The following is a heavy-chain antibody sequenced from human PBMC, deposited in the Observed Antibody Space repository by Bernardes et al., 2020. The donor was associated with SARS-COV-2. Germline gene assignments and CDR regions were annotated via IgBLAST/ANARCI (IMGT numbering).Heavy chain of an antibody. J-gene: IGHJ4*02. CDR2: IGGDGNT. Sequence: GGSLRLSCAASGFTFSHNAMSWVRQAPGKGLEWVSGIGGDGNTHYADYVRGRFIISRDNAKNSLYLQMNSLSNDDTAVYYCARVVENNSADYSTPHDSWGQGTLVTVSS. V-gene: IGHV3-23*01. D-gene: IGHD3-22*01. CDR3: ARVVENNSADYSTPHDS. CDR1: GFTFSHNA.